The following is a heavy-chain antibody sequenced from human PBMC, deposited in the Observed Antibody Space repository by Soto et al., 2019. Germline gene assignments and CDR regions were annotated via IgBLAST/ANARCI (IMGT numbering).Heavy chain of an antibody. J-gene: IGHJ6*03. CDR1: GGSFSGYY. Sequence: QVQLQQWGAGLLKPSETLSLTCAVYGGSFSGYYWSWIRQPPGKGLEWIGEINQSGSTNYNPSLKRRVTISVDTSKSQFSLKLSSVTAADTAVYYCARGEGGDYGDHGECYMDVWGKGTTVTVSS. D-gene: IGHD4-17*01. V-gene: IGHV4-34*01. CDR3: ARGEGGDYGDHGECYMDV. CDR2: INQSGST.